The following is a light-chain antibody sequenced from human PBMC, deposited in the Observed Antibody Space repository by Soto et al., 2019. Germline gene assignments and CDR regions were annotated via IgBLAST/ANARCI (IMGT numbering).Light chain of an antibody. V-gene: IGKV3-11*01. CDR3: QQRSIRIT. CDR1: QSVSSY. CDR2: DAS. J-gene: IGKJ5*01. Sequence: EIVLTQSPATLSLSPGERATLSCRASQSVSSYLAWYQQKPGQAPRLLIYDASNRATGIPARFSGSGSGTDFTLTISSLEPEDFAVYYCQQRSIRITFGQGTRLEIK.